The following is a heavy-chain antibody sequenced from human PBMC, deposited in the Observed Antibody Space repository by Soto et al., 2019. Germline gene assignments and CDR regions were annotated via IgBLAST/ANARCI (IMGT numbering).Heavy chain of an antibody. CDR3: ARERLGYSDY. J-gene: IGHJ4*02. CDR2: INTDGSST. V-gene: IGHV3-74*01. Sequence: GGSLRLSCAASGVTFSSYWMHWVRQAPGKGLVWVSRINTDGSSTIYADSVKGRFTISRDNAKNTLYLQMNSLGAEDTAVYYCARERLGYSDYWGQGTLVTVSS. CDR1: GVTFSSYW. D-gene: IGHD6-25*01.